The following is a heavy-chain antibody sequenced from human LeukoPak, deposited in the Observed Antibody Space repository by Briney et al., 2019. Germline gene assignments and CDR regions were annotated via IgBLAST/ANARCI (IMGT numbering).Heavy chain of an antibody. CDR1: GYTFTSYY. J-gene: IGHJ3*02. CDR3: ARSTPRDSDAFDI. Sequence: ASVQVSCQTCGYTFTSYYMHGVRQAPGRGLEWMGIINPSGGRTGYAQKFQGRVTITRNTSISTAYMELSSLRSEDTAVYYCARSTPRDSDAFDIWGQGTMVTVSS. CDR2: INPSGGRT. V-gene: IGHV1-46*01. D-gene: IGHD2-15*01.